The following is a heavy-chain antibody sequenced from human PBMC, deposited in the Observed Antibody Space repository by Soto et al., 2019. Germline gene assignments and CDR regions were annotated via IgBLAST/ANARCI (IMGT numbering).Heavy chain of an antibody. CDR2: IYYGGST. CDR3: ARDGVYYGDYVRYFDY. CDR1: GGSISSGDYY. J-gene: IGHJ4*02. Sequence: SETLSLTCTVSGGSISSGDYYWGWIRQPPGKGLEWIGYIYYGGSTYYNPSLKSRVTISVDTSKNQFSLKLSSVTAADTAVYYCARDGVYYGDYVRYFDYWGQGTLVTVSS. V-gene: IGHV4-30-4*01. D-gene: IGHD4-17*01.